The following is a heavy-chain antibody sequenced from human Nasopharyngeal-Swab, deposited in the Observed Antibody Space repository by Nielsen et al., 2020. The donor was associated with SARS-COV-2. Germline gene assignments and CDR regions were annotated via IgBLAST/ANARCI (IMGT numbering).Heavy chain of an antibody. V-gene: IGHV3-74*01. D-gene: IGHD3-3*01. CDR3: ASGMVLEWLPTYWYFDL. Sequence: GGSMRLPCAASGFTFSSYWMHWVRQAPGKGLVWVSRINSDGSSTSYADSVKGRFTISRDNAKNTLYLQMNSLRAEDTAVYYCASGMVLEWLPTYWYFDLWGRGTLVTVSS. CDR1: GFTFSSYW. CDR2: INSDGSST. J-gene: IGHJ2*01.